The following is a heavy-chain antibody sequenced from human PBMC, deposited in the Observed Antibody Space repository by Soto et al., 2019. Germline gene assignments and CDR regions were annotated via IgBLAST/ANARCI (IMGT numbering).Heavy chain of an antibody. V-gene: IGHV1-18*04. CDR3: ARGRLAAAVTFDP. D-gene: IGHD6-13*01. CDR1: GPTFTSYG. CDR2: ISAYNGNT. J-gene: IGHJ5*02. Sequence: ASVKVSVKAAGPTFTSYGINWVRQAPGQGLEWMGWISAYNGNTNYAQKLQGRVTMTTDTSTSTAYMELRSLRSDDTAVYYCARGRLAAAVTFDPWGQGTMVTVSS.